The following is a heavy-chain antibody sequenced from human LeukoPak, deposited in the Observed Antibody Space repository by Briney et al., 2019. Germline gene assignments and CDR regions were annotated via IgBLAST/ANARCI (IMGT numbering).Heavy chain of an antibody. V-gene: IGHV3-48*03. CDR2: ISSSGSTI. Sequence: GGSLRLSCAASGFTFSSYEMNWVRQAPGKGREWVSYISSSGSTIYYADSVKGRFTISRDNAKNSLYLQMNSLRAEDTAVYYCARDASYLSNYYYYYMDVWGKGTTVTVSS. CDR3: ARDASYLSNYYYYYMDV. CDR1: GFTFSSYE. D-gene: IGHD2/OR15-2a*01. J-gene: IGHJ6*03.